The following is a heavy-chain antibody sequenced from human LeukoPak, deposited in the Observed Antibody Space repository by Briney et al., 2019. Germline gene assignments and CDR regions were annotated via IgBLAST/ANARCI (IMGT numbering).Heavy chain of an antibody. J-gene: IGHJ4*02. Sequence: SETLSLTCTVSGYSISSGYYWGWIRQPPGKGLEWIGSIYHGGSTYYNPSLKSRVTISVDTSKNQSSLKLSSVTAADTAVYYCARGAAPDDFWSGYTPGYFDYWGQGTLVTVSS. CDR2: IYHGGST. V-gene: IGHV4-38-2*02. CDR1: GYSISSGYY. CDR3: ARGAAPDDFWSGYTPGYFDY. D-gene: IGHD3-3*01.